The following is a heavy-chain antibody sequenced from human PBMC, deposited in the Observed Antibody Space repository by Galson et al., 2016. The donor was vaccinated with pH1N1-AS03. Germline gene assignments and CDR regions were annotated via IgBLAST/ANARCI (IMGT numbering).Heavy chain of an antibody. V-gene: IGHV4-39*07. CDR3: ARRRLFLTPGFGP. Sequence: LSLTCTVSGGSISSSNYYWGWIRQPPGKGLEWIGSMSYSGSTYYNPSLKSRVTISVDTSKDQFSLKLSSVTAADTAGYYCARRRLFLTPGFGPWGQGTLGTVSS. CDR2: MSYSGST. J-gene: IGHJ5*02. D-gene: IGHD3-9*01. CDR1: GGSISSSNYY.